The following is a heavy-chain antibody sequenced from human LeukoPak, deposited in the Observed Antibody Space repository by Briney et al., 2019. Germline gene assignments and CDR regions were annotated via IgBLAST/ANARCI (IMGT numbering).Heavy chain of an antibody. Sequence: ASVKVSCKASGYTFTNYDINWVRQATGQGLEWMGWMSPKSGYTGNAQKFQGRVTITRDTSINTAYMELRSLRSDDTAVYYCARVDGSVDYWGQGTLVTVSS. CDR3: ARVDGSVDY. CDR2: MSPKSGYT. V-gene: IGHV1-8*03. D-gene: IGHD5-24*01. J-gene: IGHJ4*02. CDR1: GYTFTNYD.